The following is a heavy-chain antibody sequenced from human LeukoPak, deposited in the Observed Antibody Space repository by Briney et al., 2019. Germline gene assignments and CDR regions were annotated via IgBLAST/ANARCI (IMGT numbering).Heavy chain of an antibody. Sequence: GGSLRLSCAASGLTFSSYWTYWVRQAPGKGLVWVSRINSDGSSTSYADSVKGRFTISRDNAKNTLYLQMNSLRAEDTAVYYCASSGSSSDYWGQGTLVTVSS. V-gene: IGHV3-74*01. D-gene: IGHD6-13*01. CDR3: ASSGSSSDY. J-gene: IGHJ4*02. CDR2: INSDGSST. CDR1: GLTFSSYW.